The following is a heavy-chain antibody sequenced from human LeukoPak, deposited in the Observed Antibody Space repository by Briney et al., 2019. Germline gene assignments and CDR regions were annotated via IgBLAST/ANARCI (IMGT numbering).Heavy chain of an antibody. D-gene: IGHD2-2*01. CDR1: GFTFSSYS. Sequence: GGSLRLSCAASGFTFSSYSMNWVRQTPGKGLEWVSYISSSSSTIYYADSVKGRFTISRDNAKNSLYLQMNSLRAEDTAVYYCARDYAYIVVVPAAFDYWGQGTLVTVSS. V-gene: IGHV3-48*01. CDR3: ARDYAYIVVVPAAFDY. J-gene: IGHJ4*02. CDR2: ISSSSSTI.